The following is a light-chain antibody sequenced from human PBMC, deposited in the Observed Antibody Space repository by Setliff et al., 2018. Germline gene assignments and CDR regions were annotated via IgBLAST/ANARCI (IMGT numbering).Light chain of an antibody. CDR2: EVT. CDR1: SRDVGGYNF. J-gene: IGLJ1*01. Sequence: QSALTQPPSASGSPGQSVTISCTRTSRDVGGYNFVSWYQQHPGKAPKLIISEVTERPPGVPDRFSGSKSGNTASLTVSGLQAEDEADYYCSSYAGSDNYVFGTGTKVTVL. V-gene: IGLV2-8*01. CDR3: SSYAGSDNYV.